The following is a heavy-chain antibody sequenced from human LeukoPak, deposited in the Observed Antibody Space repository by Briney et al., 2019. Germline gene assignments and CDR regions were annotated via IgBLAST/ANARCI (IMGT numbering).Heavy chain of an antibody. CDR3: NTDSTVTTEGYVFDI. Sequence: PGGSLRLSCTASGFTFGDYAMNWFRQAPGKGLEWVGFIRSKTYGGTGEYAASVKGRFTISRDDSKSIAHLQMNSLKTEDTAVYYCNTDSTVTTEGYVFDIWGQGTMVTVSS. J-gene: IGHJ3*02. D-gene: IGHD4-17*01. V-gene: IGHV3-49*03. CDR1: GFTFGDYA. CDR2: IRSKTYGGTG.